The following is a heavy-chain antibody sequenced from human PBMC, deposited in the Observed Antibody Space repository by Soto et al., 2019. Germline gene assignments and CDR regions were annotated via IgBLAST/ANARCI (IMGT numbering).Heavy chain of an antibody. CDR2: ISSSSGYI. Sequence: EVQLVESGGGLVKPGGSLRLSCAASGFTVSTYSMNWVRQAPGKGLEWVSSISSSSGYIYYADSVKGRFTISRDDAKNSLSLQMNSLRAEATAVYYCARVRSYSYGQGYGMDVWGQGTTVTVSS. V-gene: IGHV3-21*01. CDR3: ARVRSYSYGQGYGMDV. D-gene: IGHD5-18*01. CDR1: GFTVSTYS. J-gene: IGHJ6*02.